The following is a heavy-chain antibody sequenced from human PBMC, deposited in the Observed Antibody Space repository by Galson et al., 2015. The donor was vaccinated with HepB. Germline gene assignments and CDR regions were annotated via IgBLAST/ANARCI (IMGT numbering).Heavy chain of an antibody. D-gene: IGHD2-2*01. CDR2: IWYNGSNK. V-gene: IGHV3-33*01. J-gene: IGHJ6*03. Sequence: LRLSCAASGSSFSSYGMHWVRQAPGKGLEWVAVIWYNGSNKQYVDSVKDRFTISRDNSKNTLYLQMNSLRAEDTAVYYCARGVAEYQHFFYYYYMDVWGKGAAVTVSS. CDR3: ARGVAEYQHFFYYYYMDV. CDR1: GSSFSSYG.